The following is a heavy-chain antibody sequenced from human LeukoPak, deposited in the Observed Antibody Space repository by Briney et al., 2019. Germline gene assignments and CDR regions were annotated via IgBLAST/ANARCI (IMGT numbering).Heavy chain of an antibody. CDR3: ARVLRYFDWLSSPSYGKDV. CDR2: MNPNSGNT. CDR1: GYTFTSYD. V-gene: IGHV1-8*01. Sequence: ASVKVSCKASGYTFTSYDINWVRQATGQGLEWMGWMNPNSGNTGYAQKFQGRVTMTRNTSISTAYMELSSLRSEDTAVYYCARVLRYFDWLSSPSYGKDVWGQGTTVTVSS. J-gene: IGHJ6*02. D-gene: IGHD3-9*01.